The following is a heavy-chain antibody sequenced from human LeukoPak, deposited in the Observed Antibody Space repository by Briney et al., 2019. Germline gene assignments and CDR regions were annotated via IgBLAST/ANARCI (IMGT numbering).Heavy chain of an antibody. D-gene: IGHD3-3*01. CDR3: ARENLEWPYYYYMDV. CDR2: IYYSGST. V-gene: IGHV4-30-4*08. J-gene: IGHJ6*03. Sequence: PSQTLSLTCTVSGGSISSGDYYWSWIRQPPGKGLEWIGYIYYSGSTYYNPSLKSRVTISVDTSKHQFSLKLSSVTAADTAVYYCARENLEWPYYYYMDVWGKGTTVTVSS. CDR1: GGSISSGDYY.